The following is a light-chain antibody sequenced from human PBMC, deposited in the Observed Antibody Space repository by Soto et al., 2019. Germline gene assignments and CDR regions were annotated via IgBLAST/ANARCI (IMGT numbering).Light chain of an antibody. Sequence: QSVLTQPASVSGSPGQSITISCTGTSSDIGAYDYVSWYQQHPGKAPKLIIYEVHNRPSGVSNRFSGSKSGTTASLTISGLQAEDEADYYCSSYRSTITFNVFGTGTKLTVL. V-gene: IGLV2-14*01. CDR3: SSYRSTITFNV. CDR2: EVH. J-gene: IGLJ1*01. CDR1: SSDIGAYDY.